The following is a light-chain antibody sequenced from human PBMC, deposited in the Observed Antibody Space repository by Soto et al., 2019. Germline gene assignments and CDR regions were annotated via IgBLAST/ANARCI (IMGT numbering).Light chain of an antibody. V-gene: IGKV3-11*01. Sequence: EIVLTQSPATLSLSPGERATLSCRASQSVSSYLAWYQQKPGQAPRLLIYDASNRSTGIPARFSGSGSGTDLTLTISSLEPEDFAVYYCQPSSNWLRVYTFGQGTKLEIK. J-gene: IGKJ2*01. CDR2: DAS. CDR1: QSVSSY. CDR3: QPSSNWLRVYT.